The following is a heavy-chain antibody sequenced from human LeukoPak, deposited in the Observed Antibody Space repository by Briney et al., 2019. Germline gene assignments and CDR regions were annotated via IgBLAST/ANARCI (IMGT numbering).Heavy chain of an antibody. CDR3: ARGTSPIETSEIVGATPTIY. Sequence: PVASVKVSCKASGYTFTGYYMHWVRQAPGQGLEWMGWINPNSGGTNYAQKFQGRVTMTRDTSISTAYMELSRLRSDDTAVYYCARGTSPIETSEIVGATPTIYWGQGTLVTVSS. V-gene: IGHV1-2*02. J-gene: IGHJ4*02. CDR1: GYTFTGYY. CDR2: INPNSGGT. D-gene: IGHD1-26*01.